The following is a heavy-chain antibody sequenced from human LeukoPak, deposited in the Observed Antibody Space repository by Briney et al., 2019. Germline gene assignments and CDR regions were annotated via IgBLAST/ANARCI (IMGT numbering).Heavy chain of an antibody. CDR1: GYTFTDYY. J-gene: IGHJ4*02. CDR2: INPNSGGT. Sequence: ASVKVSCKASGYTFTDYYMHWVRQAPGQGLEWMGWINPNSGGTNYAQKFQGRVTMTRDTSISTAYMELSRLRSDDTAVYYCARGGEPGYGDFLTDYWGQGTLVTVSS. V-gene: IGHV1-2*02. D-gene: IGHD4-17*01. CDR3: ARGGEPGYGDFLTDY.